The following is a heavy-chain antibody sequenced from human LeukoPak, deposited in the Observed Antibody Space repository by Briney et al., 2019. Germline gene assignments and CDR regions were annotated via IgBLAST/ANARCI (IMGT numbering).Heavy chain of an antibody. CDR3: AMVHSSGWEYYFDY. V-gene: IGHV3-9*01. Sequence: GGSLRPSCAASGFTFDDYAMHWVRQAPGKGLEWVSGISWNSGSIGYAASVKGRFTISRDNAKNSLYLQMNSLRAEDTALYYCAMVHSSGWEYYFDYWGQGTLVTVSS. J-gene: IGHJ4*02. CDR2: ISWNSGSI. D-gene: IGHD6-19*01. CDR1: GFTFDDYA.